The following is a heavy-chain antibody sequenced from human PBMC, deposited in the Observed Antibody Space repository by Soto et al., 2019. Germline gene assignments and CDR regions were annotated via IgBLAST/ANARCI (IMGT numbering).Heavy chain of an antibody. D-gene: IGHD6-13*01. CDR3: ARYRREAVAGYTLDN. V-gene: IGHV4-59*01. J-gene: IGHJ4*02. CDR2: VYNSGST. CDR1: GGSISSNY. Sequence: PSETLSLTCTASGGSISSNYWTWIRQPPGKGLEWIGYVYNSGSTNYNPSLKSRVTISEDTSKSQFSLKVNSMTAADTAVNYCARYRREAVAGYTLDNWGQGILVTVSS.